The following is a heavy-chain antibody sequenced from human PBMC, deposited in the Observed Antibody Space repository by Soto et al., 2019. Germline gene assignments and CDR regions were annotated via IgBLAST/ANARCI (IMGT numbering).Heavy chain of an antibody. Sequence: ASVKVSCKSSGYTFSTYGISWVRQAPGQGLEWMGWISGYNGNTNYGQKFQGRVTMTADTSTSTSYMELRTLRSDDTAVYYCARGKPFLEWLLSRYYFDYWGQGTLVTVYS. V-gene: IGHV1-18*04. D-gene: IGHD3-3*02. CDR3: ARGKPFLEWLLSRYYFDY. CDR2: ISGYNGNT. CDR1: GYTFSTYG. J-gene: IGHJ4*02.